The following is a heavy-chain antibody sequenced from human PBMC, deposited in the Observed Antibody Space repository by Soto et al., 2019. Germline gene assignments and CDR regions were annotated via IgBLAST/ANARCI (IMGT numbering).Heavy chain of an antibody. J-gene: IGHJ4*03. V-gene: IGHV1-69*06. CDR3: ARGCYGAGKYYNWQAVLDL. CDR2: TIPVFNTA. CDR1: GGTLSDDG. D-gene: IGHD3-10*01. Sequence: QVQREQSGAEVKKPGSSVKISCKASGGTLSDDGVSWLRQTPGQGLEWVGGTIPVFNTATYAPKFQGRVMIAADKSTNIAYLELGRLRSDTTAFYKCARGCYGAGKYYNWQAVLDLRGQETLV.